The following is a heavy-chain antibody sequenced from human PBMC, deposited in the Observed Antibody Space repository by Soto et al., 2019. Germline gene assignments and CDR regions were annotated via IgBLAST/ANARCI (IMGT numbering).Heavy chain of an antibody. CDR3: ARKETAYDSSGYSDAFDI. CDR1: GGSISSGDYY. J-gene: IGHJ3*02. V-gene: IGHV4-30-4*01. CDR2: IYYSGST. Sequence: QVQLQESGPGLVKPSQTLSLTCTVSGGSISSGDYYWSWIRQPPGKGLEWIGYIYYSGSTYYNPSLKSRVTISVDTSKNQFSLKLSSVTAADTAVYYCARKETAYDSSGYSDAFDIWGQGTMVTVSS. D-gene: IGHD3-22*01.